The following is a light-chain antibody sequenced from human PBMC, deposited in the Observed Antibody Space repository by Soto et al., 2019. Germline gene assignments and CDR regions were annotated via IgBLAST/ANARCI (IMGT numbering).Light chain of an antibody. CDR2: EVT. CDR3: SSYAGSNILL. J-gene: IGLJ2*01. CDR1: SSDVGGYNY. V-gene: IGLV2-8*01. Sequence: QSALTQPPSASGSPGQSVTISCTGTSSDVGGYNYVSWYQQHPGKAPKLMIYEVTKRPSGVPDRFSGSKSGNTASLTVSGLQADDEADYNCSSYAGSNILLFGGGTKLTVL.